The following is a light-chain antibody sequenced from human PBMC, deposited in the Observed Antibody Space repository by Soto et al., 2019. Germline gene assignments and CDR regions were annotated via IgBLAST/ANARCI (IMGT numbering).Light chain of an antibody. CDR1: QTIANIF. CDR3: QQYGSSGT. J-gene: IGKJ1*01. V-gene: IGKV3-20*01. Sequence: EIVLTQSPGTLSLSPGETATLSCRASQTIANIFLAWYQQKPGQAPRLLIYGGSNRAAGIPDRFSGSGSGTDFTLTISRLEPEDFAVYYCQQYGSSGTFGQGTKVDIK. CDR2: GGS.